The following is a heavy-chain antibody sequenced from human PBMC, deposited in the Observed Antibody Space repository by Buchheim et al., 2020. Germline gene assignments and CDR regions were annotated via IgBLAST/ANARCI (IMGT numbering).Heavy chain of an antibody. D-gene: IGHD1-7*01. CDR2: ISYDGSNK. Sequence: QVQLVESGGGVVQPGRSLRLSCAASGFTFSSYAMHWVRQAPGKGLEWVAVISYDGSNKYYADSVKGRFTISRDNSKNTLYLQMNSLRAEDTVVYYCARDGEAYTTITGTLDYWGQGTL. J-gene: IGHJ4*02. CDR3: ARDGEAYTTITGTLDY. V-gene: IGHV3-30-3*01. CDR1: GFTFSSYA.